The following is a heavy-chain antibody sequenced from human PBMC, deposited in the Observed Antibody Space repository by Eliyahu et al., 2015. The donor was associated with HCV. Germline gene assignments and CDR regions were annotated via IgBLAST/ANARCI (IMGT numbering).Heavy chain of an antibody. Sequence: EVQLLXSGGGLVQPGGSLXLXCXAAGFTFSTYAMSWVRQAPGKGLEWVSRISDSGDSTHYADSVKGRFTISRDNSKNTLYLQMNSLRAEDTALYYCAKETTLDYWGQGTLVTVSS. CDR3: AKETTLDY. J-gene: IGHJ4*02. CDR1: GFTFSTYA. CDR2: ISDSGDST. V-gene: IGHV3-23*01. D-gene: IGHD4-17*01.